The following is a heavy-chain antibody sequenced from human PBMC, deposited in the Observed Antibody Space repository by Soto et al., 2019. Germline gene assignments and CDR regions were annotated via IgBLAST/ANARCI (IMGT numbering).Heavy chain of an antibody. Sequence: EPQLVESGGGLVQPGGSLRLSCATSGFTFDYYSMNWVRQAPGKGLEWVSGVSGSGAFTFYASSVEGRFTISRDSSKNTLYLQMNSLRVEDTGKYYCAKEIYAFMGGNDRHSYTDYWGQGTLVTVSS. CDR1: GFTFDYYS. CDR3: AKEIYAFMGGNDRHSYTDY. CDR2: VSGSGAFT. J-gene: IGHJ4*02. V-gene: IGHV3-23*04. D-gene: IGHD3-16*02.